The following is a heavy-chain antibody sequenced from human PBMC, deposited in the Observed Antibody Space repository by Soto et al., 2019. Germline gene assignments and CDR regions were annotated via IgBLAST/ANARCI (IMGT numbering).Heavy chain of an antibody. D-gene: IGHD1-26*01. CDR2: ISYDGSNK. Sequence: QAGGSLRLSCAASGFTFSSYGMHWVRQAPGKGLEWVAVISYDGSNKYYADSVKGRFTISRDNSKNTLYLQMNSLRAEDTAVYYCAKGEDLDVWGQGTTVTVSS. V-gene: IGHV3-30*18. CDR3: AKGEDLDV. J-gene: IGHJ6*02. CDR1: GFTFSSYG.